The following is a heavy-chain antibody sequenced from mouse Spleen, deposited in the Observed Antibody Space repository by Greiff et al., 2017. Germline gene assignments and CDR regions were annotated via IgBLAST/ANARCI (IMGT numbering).Heavy chain of an antibody. Sequence: QLQESGPGLVKPSQSLSLTCSVTGYSITSGYYWNWIRQFPGNKLEWMGYISYDGSNNYNPSLKNRISITRDTSKNQFFLKLNSVTTEDTATYYCARDYYSYYSYDGYWGQGTSVTVSS. V-gene: IGHV3-6*01. J-gene: IGHJ4*01. CDR2: ISYDGSN. CDR1: GYSITSGYY. CDR3: ARDYYSYYSYDGY. D-gene: IGHD2-12*01.